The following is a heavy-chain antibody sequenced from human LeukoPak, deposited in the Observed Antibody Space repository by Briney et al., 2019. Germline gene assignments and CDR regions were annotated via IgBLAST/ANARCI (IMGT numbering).Heavy chain of an antibody. CDR3: ARGPSSYGDPEYYFDC. Sequence: SETLSLTCTVSGGSISSYYWSWIRQPAGKGLEWMGRIYTSGSTNYNPSLKSRVTMSVDTSKNQFSLKLSSVTAADTAVYYCARGPSSYGDPEYYFDCWGQGTLVTVSS. V-gene: IGHV4-4*07. J-gene: IGHJ4*02. CDR2: IYTSGST. D-gene: IGHD4-17*01. CDR1: GGSISSYY.